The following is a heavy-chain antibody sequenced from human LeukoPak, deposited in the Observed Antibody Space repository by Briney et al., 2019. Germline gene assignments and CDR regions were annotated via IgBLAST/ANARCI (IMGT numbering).Heavy chain of an antibody. V-gene: IGHV3-30*18. J-gene: IGHJ1*01. CDR3: AKSCYSLGFQH. CDR1: GFTFSSYG. D-gene: IGHD2-15*01. Sequence: PGGSLRLSCAASGFTFSSYGMHWVRQAPGKGLEWVAVISYDGSNKYYADSVKGRFTISRDNSKNTLHLQMNSLRAEDTAVYYCAKSCYSLGFQHWGQGTLVTVSS. CDR2: ISYDGSNK.